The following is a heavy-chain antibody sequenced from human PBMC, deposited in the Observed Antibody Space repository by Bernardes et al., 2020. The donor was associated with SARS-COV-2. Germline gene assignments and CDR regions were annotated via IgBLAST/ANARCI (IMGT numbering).Heavy chain of an antibody. Sequence: GGSLRLSCAASGFTFSSYAMSWVRQAPGKGLEWVSAISGSGGSTYYADSVKGRFTIPRDNSKNTLYLQMNSLRAEDTAVYYCAKAMTYYYDSSGYLFDYWGQGTLVTVSS. J-gene: IGHJ4*02. D-gene: IGHD3-22*01. CDR2: ISGSGGST. CDR3: AKAMTYYYDSSGYLFDY. CDR1: GFTFSSYA. V-gene: IGHV3-23*01.